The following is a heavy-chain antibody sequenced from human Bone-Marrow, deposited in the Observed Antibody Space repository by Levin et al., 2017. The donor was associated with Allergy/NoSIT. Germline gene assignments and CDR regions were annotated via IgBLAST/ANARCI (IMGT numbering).Heavy chain of an antibody. D-gene: IGHD6-19*01. CDR1: GGTFNSYS. V-gene: IGHV1-69*08. CDR3: AVGYSSGWYYYYVDV. CDR2: IMPIPGTA. J-gene: IGHJ6*03. Sequence: ASVKVSCKASGGTFNSYSISWVRQAPGHGLEWMGRIMPIPGTADYAQKFQGRVTITADSSTTTAYMELSSLRSDDTAVYYCAVGYSSGWYYYYVDVWGKGTTVTVSS.